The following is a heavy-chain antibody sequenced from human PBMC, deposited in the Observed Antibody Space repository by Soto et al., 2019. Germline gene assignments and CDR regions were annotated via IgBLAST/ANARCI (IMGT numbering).Heavy chain of an antibody. CDR2: IYHSGST. D-gene: IGHD2-15*01. Sequence: SETLSLTCTVSGGSISSSNWWSWVRQPPGKGLEWIGEIYHSGSTNYNPSLKSRVTISVDKSKNQFSLKLSSVTAADTAVYYCAREGRYCSGGSCFGDYYYGMDVWGQGTTVTVSS. CDR3: AREGRYCSGGSCFGDYYYGMDV. CDR1: GGSISSSNW. J-gene: IGHJ6*02. V-gene: IGHV4-4*02.